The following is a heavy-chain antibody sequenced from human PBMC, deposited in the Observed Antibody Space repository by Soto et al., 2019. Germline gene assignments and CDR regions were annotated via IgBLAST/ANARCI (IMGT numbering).Heavy chain of an antibody. CDR3: AKDSVLYCCCDCWTIEY. V-gene: IGHV3-30*18. CDR1: GFTFSSYG. CDR2: ISYDGSNK. J-gene: IGHJ4*02. Sequence: GGSLRLSCAASGFTFSSYGMHWVRQAPGKGLEWVAIISYDGSNKYYADSVRGRFTISRDNSKNTLYLQMNSLRAEDTAVYYCAKDSVLYCCCDCWTIEYWGQATLVTDS. D-gene: IGHD2-21*02.